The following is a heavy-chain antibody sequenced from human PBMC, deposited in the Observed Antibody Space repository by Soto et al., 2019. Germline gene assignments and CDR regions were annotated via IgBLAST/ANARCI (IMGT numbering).Heavy chain of an antibody. Sequence: ASVKVSCKASGYTFTSYYMHWVRQAPGQGFEWMGIINPSGGSTSYAQKFQGRVTMTRGTSTSTVYMELSSLRSEDTAVYYCAVTVPTGDYYYYYGMDVWGQGTTVTVSS. CDR3: AVTVPTGDYYYYYGMDV. CDR2: INPSGGST. J-gene: IGHJ6*02. D-gene: IGHD4-4*01. CDR1: GYTFTSYY. V-gene: IGHV1-46*01.